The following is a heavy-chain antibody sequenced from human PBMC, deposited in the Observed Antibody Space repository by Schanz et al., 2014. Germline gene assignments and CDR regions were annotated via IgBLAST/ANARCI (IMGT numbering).Heavy chain of an antibody. Sequence: QVQLQESGPGLVKPSGTLSLTCTVSGGSIRSYFWSWIRQHPGKGLEWIGYISYSGSTYYNPSLKSRVTISVDTSKNQFSLNLSSATAADTAVYYCARDRGHGDLPGDIWGQGTLVTVSS. CDR1: GGSIRSYF. D-gene: IGHD4-17*01. CDR3: ARDRGHGDLPGDI. V-gene: IGHV4-59*06. CDR2: ISYSGST. J-gene: IGHJ4*02.